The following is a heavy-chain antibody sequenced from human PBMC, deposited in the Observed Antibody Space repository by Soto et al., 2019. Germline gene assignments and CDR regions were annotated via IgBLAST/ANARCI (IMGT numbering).Heavy chain of an antibody. J-gene: IGHJ3*02. CDR2: ISSNGGST. CDR1: GFTFSSYA. CDR3: VKGRDSSHLDAFAI. V-gene: IGHV3-64D*08. Sequence: GVSLRLSCSASGFTFSSYAMHWVRQAPGKGLEYVSAISSNGGSTYYADSVKGRFTISRDNSKNTLYLQMSSLRAEDTAVYYCVKGRDSSHLDAFAIWGQGTMVTVSS. D-gene: IGHD3-22*01.